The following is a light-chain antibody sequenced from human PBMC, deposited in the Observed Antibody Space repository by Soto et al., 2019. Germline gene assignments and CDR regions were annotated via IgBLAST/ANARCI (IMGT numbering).Light chain of an antibody. CDR3: GSHAGDSNLV. CDR1: STDVGAYNY. CDR2: EVT. Sequence: QSALTQPPSASGSPGQSVTISCTGTSTDVGAYNYVSWYQQHPGKAPKLIIYEVTKRPSGVPDRFSGSKSGNTASLTVSGLQAEDEAGYYGGSHAGDSNLVFGGGTKLTVL. J-gene: IGLJ3*02. V-gene: IGLV2-8*01.